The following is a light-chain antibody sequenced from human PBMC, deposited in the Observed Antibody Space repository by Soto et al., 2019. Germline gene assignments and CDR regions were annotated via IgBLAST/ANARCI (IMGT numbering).Light chain of an antibody. Sequence: DIQMSKSPSTLSASLGDRVTITCGASQGIRNDLGWYQQKPGKAPKRLIYAASSLQSGVPSRCSGSGSGTEFTLTISILQPEDYATYYCQQSSGSLDRAFGQGTKVDIK. CDR3: QQSSGSLDRA. CDR1: QGIRND. V-gene: IGKV1-17*01. CDR2: AAS. J-gene: IGKJ1*01.